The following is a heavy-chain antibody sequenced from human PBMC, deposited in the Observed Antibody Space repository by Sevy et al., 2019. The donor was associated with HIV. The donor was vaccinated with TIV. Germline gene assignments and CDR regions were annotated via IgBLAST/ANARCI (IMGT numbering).Heavy chain of an antibody. V-gene: IGHV1-8*01. CDR2: MSPKTGAT. Sequence: ASVKVSCEASGYSFDSYDINWVRQATGQRLEWMGWMSPKTGATGFAQKFKGRVTMTRNTSISTAYMELSSLTNEDTAVYYCASGGNGDFWSYEYYYYGMDVWGQRTTVTVSS. CDR1: GYSFDSYD. CDR3: ASGGNGDFWSYEYYYYGMDV. D-gene: IGHD3-3*01. J-gene: IGHJ6*02.